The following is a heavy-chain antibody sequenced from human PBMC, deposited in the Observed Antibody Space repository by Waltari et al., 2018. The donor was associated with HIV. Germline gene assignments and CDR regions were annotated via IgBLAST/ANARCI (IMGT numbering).Heavy chain of an antibody. J-gene: IGHJ3*02. CDR3: ARDLYGSGRNDAFPI. D-gene: IGHD3-10*01. CDR1: GSSISNGFY. V-gene: IGHV4-38-2*02. Sequence: QVQLQESGPGLVKPSETLSLTCAVSGSSISNGFYWGWIRQPPGKGLEWIGSIYHSGSTYYNPSLKSLITMSVDTSRNQFSLKLSSVTAADTAVYYCARDLYGSGRNDAFPIWGQGTMVIVSS. CDR2: IYHSGST.